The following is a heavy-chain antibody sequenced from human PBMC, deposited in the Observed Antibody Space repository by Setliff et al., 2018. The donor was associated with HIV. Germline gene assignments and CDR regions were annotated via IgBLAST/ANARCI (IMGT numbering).Heavy chain of an antibody. V-gene: IGHV1-2*02. D-gene: IGHD2-15*01. J-gene: IGHJ4*02. CDR2: INPNSGGT. Sequence: ASVKVSCKASGYTFTGYYMHWVRQAPGQGLEWMGWINPNSGGTNYAQKFQGRVTMTRDTSISTAYMELSRLRSDDTAVYYCARDRGGVARPFDYWGQGTLVTVSS. CDR3: ARDRGGVARPFDY. CDR1: GYTFTGYY.